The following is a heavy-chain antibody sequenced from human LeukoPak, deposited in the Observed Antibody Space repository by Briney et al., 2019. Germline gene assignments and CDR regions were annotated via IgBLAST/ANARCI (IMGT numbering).Heavy chain of an antibody. CDR3: AKDLRREYYYDSSGSTTIY. CDR1: GFTFSSYS. Sequence: GGSLRLSCAASGFTFSSYSMNWVRQAPGKGLEWVSSISSSSSYIYYADSVKGRFTISRDNSKNTLYLQMNSLRAEDTAVYYCAKDLRREYYYDSSGSTTIYWGQGTLVTVSS. V-gene: IGHV3-21*04. D-gene: IGHD3-22*01. CDR2: ISSSSSYI. J-gene: IGHJ4*02.